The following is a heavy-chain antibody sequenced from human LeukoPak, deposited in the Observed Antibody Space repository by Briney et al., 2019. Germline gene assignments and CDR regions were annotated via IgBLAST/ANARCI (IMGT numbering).Heavy chain of an antibody. CDR2: IYYSGST. CDR1: GGSISSSSYY. CDR3: ARDHRVVPAAIDWFDP. D-gene: IGHD2-2*02. Sequence: SETLSLTCTVSGGSISSSSYYWGWIRQPPGKGLEWIGSIYYSGSTYYNPSLKSRVTISVDTSKNQFSLRLSSVTAADTAVYCCARDHRVVPAAIDWFDPWGQGTLVTVSS. J-gene: IGHJ5*02. V-gene: IGHV4-39*07.